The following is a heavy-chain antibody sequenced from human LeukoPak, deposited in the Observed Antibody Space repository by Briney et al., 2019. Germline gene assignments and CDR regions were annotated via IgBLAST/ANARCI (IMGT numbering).Heavy chain of an antibody. CDR3: ARCRRKMATQIG. D-gene: IGHD5-24*01. Sequence: SETLSLTCNVSGGSMTTSNHYWGWIRQPPGKGLEWIANMYYSGTTFYNPSLKSRVSISVDTSKNHFSLKLTSVTAADTAVYYCARCRRKMATQIGWGQGTLVTVSS. V-gene: IGHV4-39*02. J-gene: IGHJ4*02. CDR1: GGSMTTSNHY. CDR2: MYYSGTT.